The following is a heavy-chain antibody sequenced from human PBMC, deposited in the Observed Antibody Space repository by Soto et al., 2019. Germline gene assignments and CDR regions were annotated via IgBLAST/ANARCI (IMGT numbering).Heavy chain of an antibody. CDR2: IYHSGST. Sequence: QLQLQESGSGLVKPSQTLSLTCAVSGGSISSGGYSWSWIRRPPGKGLEWLGYIYHSGSTYYNPPLKSRVTISVDRSKNQFSLKLSSVTAADTAVYYCARAGGLGAVAADYWGQGTLVTVSS. V-gene: IGHV4-30-2*01. CDR3: ARAGGLGAVAADY. CDR1: GGSISSGGYS. J-gene: IGHJ4*02. D-gene: IGHD6-19*01.